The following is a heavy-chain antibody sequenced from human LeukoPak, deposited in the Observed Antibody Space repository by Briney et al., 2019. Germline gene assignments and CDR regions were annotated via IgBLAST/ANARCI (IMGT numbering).Heavy chain of an antibody. D-gene: IGHD3-10*01. CDR2: IRGSGDIT. J-gene: IGHJ6*03. Sequence: GGSLRLSCAASGFSFITYNMNWVRQAPGKGLEWVSAIRGSGDITYYADSVKGRFTISRDNAKNSLYLQMNSLRAEDTAVYYCARDHGSMVRGVIGRSSDYSYYYYMDVWGKGTTVTVSS. CDR1: GFSFITYN. CDR3: ARDHGSMVRGVIGRSSDYSYYYYMDV. V-gene: IGHV3-21*01.